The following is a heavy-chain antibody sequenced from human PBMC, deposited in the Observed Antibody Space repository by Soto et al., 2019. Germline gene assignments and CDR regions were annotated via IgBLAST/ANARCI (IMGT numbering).Heavy chain of an antibody. Sequence: QVQLVQSGAEVKKPGSSVKVSCKSSGGGFNSYSISWVRQAPGQGLEWMGVIIPIFGTPTNAQKFQGRVTITADKSTSTAYMEVSRLTSEDTAVYYCARGGPVIIPAATNWFDPWGQGTLVTVSS. CDR1: GGGFNSYS. CDR3: ARGGPVIIPAATNWFDP. CDR2: IIPIFGTP. J-gene: IGHJ5*02. V-gene: IGHV1-69*06. D-gene: IGHD3-3*01.